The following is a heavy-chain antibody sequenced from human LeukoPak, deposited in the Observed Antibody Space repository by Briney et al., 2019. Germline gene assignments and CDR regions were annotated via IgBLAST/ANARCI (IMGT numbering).Heavy chain of an antibody. Sequence: GSLRLSCAASGFTFSSYSMNWVRQAPGKGLEWVSSISSSSSYIYHADSVKGRFTISRDNAKNSLYLQMNSLRAEDTAVYYCARDRSGYSYGLDYWGQGTLVTVSS. CDR1: GFTFSSYS. CDR2: ISSSSSYI. V-gene: IGHV3-21*01. D-gene: IGHD5-18*01. J-gene: IGHJ4*02. CDR3: ARDRSGYSYGLDY.